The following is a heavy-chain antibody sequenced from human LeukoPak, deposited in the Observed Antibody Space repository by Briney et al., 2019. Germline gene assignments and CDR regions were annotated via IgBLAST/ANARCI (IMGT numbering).Heavy chain of an antibody. CDR3: ARGRGIAVAGTSVIDY. J-gene: IGHJ4*02. V-gene: IGHV3-21*01. Sequence: TGGSLRLSCAASGFTFSSYSMNWVRQAPGRGLEWVSSISSSSSYIYYADSVKGRFTSSRDNAKNSLYLQMNSLRVEDTAVYYCARGRGIAVAGTSVIDYWGQGTLVTVSS. CDR2: ISSSSSYI. D-gene: IGHD6-19*01. CDR1: GFTFSSYS.